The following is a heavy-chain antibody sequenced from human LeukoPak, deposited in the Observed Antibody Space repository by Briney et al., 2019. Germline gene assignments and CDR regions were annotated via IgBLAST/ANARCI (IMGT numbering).Heavy chain of an antibody. V-gene: IGHV3-21*04. J-gene: IGHJ4*02. Sequence: GGSLRLSCAASGFTFSSYSMNWVRQAPGKGLEWVSSISSSSSYIYYADSVKGRFTISRDNSKNTLYLQMNSLRAEDTAVYYCARDLNAGYYYDSSGYSDYWGQGTLVTVSS. D-gene: IGHD3-22*01. CDR1: GFTFSSYS. CDR2: ISSSSSYI. CDR3: ARDLNAGYYYDSSGYSDY.